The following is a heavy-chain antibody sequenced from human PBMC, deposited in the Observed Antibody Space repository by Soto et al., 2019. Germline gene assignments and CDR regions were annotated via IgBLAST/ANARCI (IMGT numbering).Heavy chain of an antibody. CDR2: ISYDGSNK. CDR3: ARVRQDYDILTGYYSWFAP. Sequence: GGSLRLSCAASGFTFSSYAMHWVRQAPGKGLEWVAVISYDGSNKYYADSVKGRFTISRDNSKNTLYLQMNSLRAEDTAVYYCARVRQDYDILTGYYSWFAPWGQGTLVTVSS. D-gene: IGHD3-9*01. V-gene: IGHV3-30-3*01. CDR1: GFTFSSYA. J-gene: IGHJ5*02.